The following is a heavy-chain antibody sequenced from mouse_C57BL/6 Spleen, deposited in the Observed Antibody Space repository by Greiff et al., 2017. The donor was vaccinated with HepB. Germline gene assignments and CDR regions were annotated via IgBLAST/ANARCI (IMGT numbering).Heavy chain of an antibody. D-gene: IGHD2-1*01. J-gene: IGHJ3*01. Sequence: QVQLQQSGAELVKPGASVTISCKASGYAFSRYWMNWVKPRPGKGLEWIGQIYPGDGDTNYNGKFKGKATMTADKSSSTAYMQLSSLTSEDSAVYFCARSAYYGNYVIFAYWGQGTLVTVSA. CDR1: GYAFSRYW. CDR2: IYPGDGDT. CDR3: ARSAYYGNYVIFAY. V-gene: IGHV1-80*01.